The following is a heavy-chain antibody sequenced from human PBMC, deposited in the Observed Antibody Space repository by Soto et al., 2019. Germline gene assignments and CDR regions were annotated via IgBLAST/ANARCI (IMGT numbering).Heavy chain of an antibody. CDR2: IDHGGST. D-gene: IGHD2-21*02. Sequence: ASETLSLTCAIYGGTFSSQSRSWVRQPPGKGLEWIGEIDHGGSTNYNPSLKSRVTISGDTSKNQFSLELRSLTAADTGVYYCAAYDVGTIIQDYWGQGTRVTVSS. V-gene: IGHV4-34*08. J-gene: IGHJ4*02. CDR1: GGTFSSQS. CDR3: AAYDVGTIIQDY.